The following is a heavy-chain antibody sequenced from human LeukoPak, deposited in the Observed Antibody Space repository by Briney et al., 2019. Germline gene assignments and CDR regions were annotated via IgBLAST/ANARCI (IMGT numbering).Heavy chain of an antibody. Sequence: SETLSLTCTVSGGSISSSSYYWGWIRQPPGKGLEWIGSIYYSGSTYYNPSLKSRVTISVDTSKNQFSLKLSSVTAADTAVYYCARDEYSGYDYPYWGQGTLVTVSS. V-gene: IGHV4-39*02. J-gene: IGHJ4*02. CDR2: IYYSGST. D-gene: IGHD5-12*01. CDR1: GGSISSSSYY. CDR3: ARDEYSGYDYPY.